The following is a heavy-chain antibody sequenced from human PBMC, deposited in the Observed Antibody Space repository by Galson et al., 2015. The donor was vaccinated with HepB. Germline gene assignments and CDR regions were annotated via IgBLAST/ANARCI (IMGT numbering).Heavy chain of an antibody. V-gene: IGHV4-34*01. Sequence: DPMSLTCAVYGGSLSGYYWSWIRQPPGKGLEGTGEINHSASTNYNPSLKSRVTISVDTSKNQFSLKLSSVTAADTAVYYCARAIAVAGYYYYGMDVWGQGTTVTVSS. CDR1: GGSLSGYY. D-gene: IGHD6-19*01. CDR2: INHSAST. CDR3: ARAIAVAGYYYYGMDV. J-gene: IGHJ6*02.